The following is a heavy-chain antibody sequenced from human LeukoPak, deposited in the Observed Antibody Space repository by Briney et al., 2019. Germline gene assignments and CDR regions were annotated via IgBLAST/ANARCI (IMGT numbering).Heavy chain of an antibody. CDR3: ARIPDVSGWPFDY. Sequence: SETLSLTCTVSGGSISSYYWSWIRQPPGKGLEWIGYIRYSGRTSYNPSLKSRVTISIDTSKNLFSLKLRSVTTADTAIYYCARIPDVSGWPFDYWGQGTLVTVSS. J-gene: IGHJ4*02. CDR1: GGSISSYY. V-gene: IGHV4-59*01. D-gene: IGHD6-19*01. CDR2: IRYSGRT.